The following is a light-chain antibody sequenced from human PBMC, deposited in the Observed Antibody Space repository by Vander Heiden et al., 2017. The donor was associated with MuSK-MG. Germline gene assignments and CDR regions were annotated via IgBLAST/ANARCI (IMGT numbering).Light chain of an antibody. CDR1: VLSKHY. V-gene: IGLV3-25*03. CDR3: QSADSTLTVK. Sequence: SYELTQPPSVSVSPGQTARLTCSGDVLSKHYGYWYQQKPGQAPVVIIYKDSERPSEIPERFSGSSSGTTVTLTISGVQAEDEADYYCQSADSTLTVKFGGGTKLTVL. CDR2: KDS. J-gene: IGLJ2*01.